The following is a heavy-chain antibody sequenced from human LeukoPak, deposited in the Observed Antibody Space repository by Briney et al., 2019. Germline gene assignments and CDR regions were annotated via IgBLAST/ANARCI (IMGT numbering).Heavy chain of an antibody. Sequence: GGSLRLSCAASGFTFSSYGMSWVRQAPGKGLEWVSAISGGGGSTYYADSVKGRLTISRDNSKNTLYLQMNSLRADDTAVYYCAKDGGEYYDILTGYYPRLYYMDVWGKGTTVTISS. V-gene: IGHV3-23*01. J-gene: IGHJ6*03. CDR1: GFTFSSYG. D-gene: IGHD3-9*01. CDR2: ISGGGGST. CDR3: AKDGGEYYDILTGYYPRLYYMDV.